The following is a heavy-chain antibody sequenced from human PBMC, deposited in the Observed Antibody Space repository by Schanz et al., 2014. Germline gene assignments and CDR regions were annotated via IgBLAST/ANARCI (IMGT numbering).Heavy chain of an antibody. CDR2: ITSTSRYI. J-gene: IGHJ6*02. V-gene: IGHV3-21*04. CDR1: GFTFSNYT. Sequence: EVQLVESGGGLVKPGGSLRLSCAASGFTFSNYTMYWVRQAPGKGLEWVSSITSTSRYIYYADSLKGRFTISRDNAKNSLYLQMNSLRAEDTAVYYCARQRSYFYAMDVWGQGTTVTVSS. CDR3: ARQRSYFYAMDV.